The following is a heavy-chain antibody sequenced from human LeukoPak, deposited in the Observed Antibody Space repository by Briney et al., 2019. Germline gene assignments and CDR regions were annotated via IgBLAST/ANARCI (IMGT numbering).Heavy chain of an antibody. CDR2: IYYSGST. V-gene: IGHV4-59*01. D-gene: IGHD3-22*01. Sequence: PSETLSLTCTVSGGSISSYYWSWIRQPPGKGLKWIGRIYYSGSTNYNPSLKSRVTISVDTSKNQFSLRLSSVTAADTAVYYCAKLGARYYYDSSGYFFDPWGQGTLVTVSS. CDR1: GGSISSYY. J-gene: IGHJ5*02. CDR3: AKLGARYYYDSSGYFFDP.